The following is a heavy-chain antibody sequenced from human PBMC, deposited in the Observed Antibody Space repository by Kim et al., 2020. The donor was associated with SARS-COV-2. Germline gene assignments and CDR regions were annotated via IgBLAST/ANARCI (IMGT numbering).Heavy chain of an antibody. V-gene: IGHV1-2*06. D-gene: IGHD3-3*01. CDR2: INPNSGGT. Sequence: ASVKVSCKASGYTFTGYYMHWVRQAPGQGLEWMGRINPNSGGTNYAQKFQGRVTMTRDTSISTAYMELSRLRSDDTAVYYCARGGLLRFLEWLSPSDYWGQGTLVTVSS. CDR3: ARGGLLRFLEWLSPSDY. CDR1: GYTFTGYY. J-gene: IGHJ4*02.